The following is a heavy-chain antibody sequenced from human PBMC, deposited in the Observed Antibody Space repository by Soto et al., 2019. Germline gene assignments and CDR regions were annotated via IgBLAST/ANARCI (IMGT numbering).Heavy chain of an antibody. V-gene: IGHV1-58*01. D-gene: IGHD3-22*01. J-gene: IGHJ4*02. CDR2: IVVGSGNT. CDR1: GFTFTSSA. Sequence: ASVKVSCKASGFTFTSSAVQWVRQARGQRLEWIGWIVVGSGNTNYAQKFQERVTITRDMSTSTAYMELSSLRSEDTAVYYCAAYTYYYDSSGFMVPYYLDYWGQGTLVTVSS. CDR3: AAYTYYYDSSGFMVPYYLDY.